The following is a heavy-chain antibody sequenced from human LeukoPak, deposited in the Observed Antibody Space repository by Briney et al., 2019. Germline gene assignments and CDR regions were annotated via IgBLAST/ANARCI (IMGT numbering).Heavy chain of an antibody. CDR1: GFTFSSYS. Sequence: GGSLRLSCAASGFTFSSYSMNWVRQAPGKGLEWFSSISSSSSYIYYADSVKGRFTISRDNAKNSLYLQMNSLRAEDTAVYYCARGGWILWFGELSVSGGQGTLVTVSS. D-gene: IGHD3-10*01. J-gene: IGHJ4*02. V-gene: IGHV3-21*01. CDR2: ISSSSSYI. CDR3: ARGGWILWFGELSVS.